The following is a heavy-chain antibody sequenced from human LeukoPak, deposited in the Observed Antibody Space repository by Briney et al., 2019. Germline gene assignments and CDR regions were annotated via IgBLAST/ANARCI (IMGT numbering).Heavy chain of an antibody. CDR3: GRSMDV. V-gene: IGHV3-7*04. CDR2: IKPDGSEK. CDR1: GFTFSDYA. Sequence: GGSLRLSCSPSGFTFSDYAMYWVRQAPGKGLEWVANIKPDGSEKFYVDSVKGRFTISRDNAKNSLYLQMNSLRAEDTAVYYCGRSMDVWGQGTTVSVTS. J-gene: IGHJ6*02.